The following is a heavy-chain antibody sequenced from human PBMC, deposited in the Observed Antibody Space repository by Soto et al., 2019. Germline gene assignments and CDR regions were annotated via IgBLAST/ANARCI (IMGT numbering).Heavy chain of an antibody. J-gene: IGHJ3*02. D-gene: IGHD3-10*01. V-gene: IGHV3-7*01. CDR1: GFTFSSYW. Sequence: GGSLRLSCAASGFTFSSYWMSWVRQAPGKGLEWVANIKQDGSEKYYVDSVKGRFTISRDNAKNSLYLQMNSLRAEDTAVYYCARDGSGDRHAFDIWGQGTMVTVS. CDR3: ARDGSGDRHAFDI. CDR2: IKQDGSEK.